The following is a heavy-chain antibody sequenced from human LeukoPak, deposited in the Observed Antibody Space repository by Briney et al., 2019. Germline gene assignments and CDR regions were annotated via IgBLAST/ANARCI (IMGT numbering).Heavy chain of an antibody. V-gene: IGHV1-69*01. CDR1: GGTFSSYA. J-gene: IGHJ4*02. CDR3: ARGGESSGWYMELFDY. CDR2: IIPIFGTA. Sequence: GASVKVSCKASGGTFSSYAISWVRQAPGQGLEWMGGIIPIFGTANYAQKFQGRVTITADESTSTAYMELSSLRSEDTAVYYCARGGESSGWYMELFDYWGQGTLVTVSS. D-gene: IGHD6-19*01.